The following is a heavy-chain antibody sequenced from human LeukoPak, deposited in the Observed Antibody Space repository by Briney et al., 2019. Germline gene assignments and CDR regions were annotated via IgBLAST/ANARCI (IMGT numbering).Heavy chain of an antibody. CDR2: IYYSGST. V-gene: IGHV4-59*01. D-gene: IGHD6-13*01. Sequence: SETLSLTCTVSGGSISSYYWSWIRQPPGKGLECIGYIYYSGSTNYNPSLKSRVTISVDTSKNQFSLKLSSVTAADTAVYYCARVGSSSPRSGYYYYMDVWGKGTTVTVSS. CDR3: ARVGSSSPRSGYYYYMDV. CDR1: GGSISSYY. J-gene: IGHJ6*03.